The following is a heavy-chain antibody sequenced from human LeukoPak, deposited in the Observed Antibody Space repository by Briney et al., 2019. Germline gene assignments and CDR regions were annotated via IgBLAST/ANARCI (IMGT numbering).Heavy chain of an antibody. CDR3: AKYFYDCSYYGMDV. V-gene: IGHV3-23*01. Sequence: PGGSLRLSCAASGFTFSSHAMSWVRQAPGKGLECVSTISGSRGSTYYADSVKGRFTISRDNSKNTVYLQMNSLRAEDTAVYYCAKYFYDCSYYGMDVWGQGTTVTVSS. CDR2: ISGSRGST. CDR1: GFTFSSHA. J-gene: IGHJ6*02. D-gene: IGHD3-10*01.